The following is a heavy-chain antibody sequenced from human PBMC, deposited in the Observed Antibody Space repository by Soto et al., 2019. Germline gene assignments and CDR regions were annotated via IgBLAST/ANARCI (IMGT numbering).Heavy chain of an antibody. CDR3: ARDLSSLWFGDY. V-gene: IGHV3-21*01. Sequence: EVQLVESGGGLVKPGGSLRLSCAASGFTFSSYSMNWVRQAPGKGLEWVSSISSSSDYIYYAESVKGRFTISRDNAKNSLDLQMNSLRAEDTAVYYWARDLSSLWFGDYWGQGTLVTVSS. CDR1: GFTFSSYS. J-gene: IGHJ4*02. CDR2: ISSSSDYI. D-gene: IGHD3-10*01.